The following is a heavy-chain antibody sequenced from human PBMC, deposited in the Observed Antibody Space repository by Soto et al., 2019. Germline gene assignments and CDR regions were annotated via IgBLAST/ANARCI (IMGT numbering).Heavy chain of an antibody. CDR1: GYTFSIYG. CDR2: TRPNNGNT. J-gene: IGHJ4*02. Sequence: ASVKVSCKASGYTFSIYGINWVRQAPGQGLEWMGWTRPNNGNTKYAQNLQGRVTMTTDTSTSTAYMELRSLRPDDTAVYYCGRDLDGSGSYYTDYWGQGTLVTVSS. V-gene: IGHV1-18*01. CDR3: GRDLDGSGSYYTDY. D-gene: IGHD3-10*01.